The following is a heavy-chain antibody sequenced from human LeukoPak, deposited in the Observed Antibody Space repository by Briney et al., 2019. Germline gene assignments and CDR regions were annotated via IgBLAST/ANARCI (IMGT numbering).Heavy chain of an antibody. CDR3: ARAGEVDYGSVGY. J-gene: IGHJ4*02. V-gene: IGHV4-39*07. D-gene: IGHD4-17*01. CDR2: INHSGST. CDR1: GGSISSGSYY. Sequence: SETLSLTCTVSGGSISSGSYYWSWIRQPPGKGLEWIGEINHSGSTNYNPSLKSRVTISVDTSKNQFSLKLSSVTAADTAVYYCARAGEVDYGSVGYWGQGTLVTVSS.